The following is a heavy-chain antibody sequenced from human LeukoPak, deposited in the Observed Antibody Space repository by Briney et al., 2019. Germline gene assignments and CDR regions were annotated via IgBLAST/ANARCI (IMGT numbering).Heavy chain of an antibody. Sequence: GRSLRLSCAASGFTFDDYAMHWVRQAPGKGLAWVSGISWNSGSIGYADSVKGRFTISRDNAKNSLYLQMNSLRAEDTALYYCAKAIRAHSSGWYSNAFDIWGQGTMVTVSS. D-gene: IGHD6-19*01. CDR1: GFTFDDYA. CDR2: ISWNSGSI. J-gene: IGHJ3*02. CDR3: AKAIRAHSSGWYSNAFDI. V-gene: IGHV3-9*01.